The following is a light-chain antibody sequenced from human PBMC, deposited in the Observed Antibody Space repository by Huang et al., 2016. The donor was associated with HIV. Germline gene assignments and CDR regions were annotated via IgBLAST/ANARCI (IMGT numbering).Light chain of an antibody. CDR2: DAS. J-gene: IGKJ5*01. Sequence: EIVLTQSPATLSLSPGERATVSCRARQNINDFLAWYQQTPGQPPRLLIYDASTRASGIPARFSGNGSGTHFTLMISSLEPEDFAIYYCQQRSTWPRSITFGQGTRLEI. V-gene: IGKV3-11*01. CDR3: QQRSTWPRSIT. CDR1: QNINDF.